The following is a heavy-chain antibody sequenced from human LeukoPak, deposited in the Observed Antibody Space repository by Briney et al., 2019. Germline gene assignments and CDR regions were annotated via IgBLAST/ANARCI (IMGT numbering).Heavy chain of an antibody. Sequence: GGSLRLSCAASGFIFSSYDMHWVRQAPGKGLEWVAVISADGSNKYYADSVKGRFTTSRDNSKNTLYLQMNSLRAEDTAVYYCARDGGSYYEAFDYWGQGTLVTVSS. CDR2: ISADGSNK. CDR3: ARDGGSYYEAFDY. J-gene: IGHJ4*02. CDR1: GFIFSSYD. D-gene: IGHD1-26*01. V-gene: IGHV3-30*03.